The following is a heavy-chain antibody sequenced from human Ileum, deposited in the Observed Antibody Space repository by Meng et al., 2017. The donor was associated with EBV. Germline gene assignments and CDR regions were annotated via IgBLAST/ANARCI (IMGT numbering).Heavy chain of an antibody. V-gene: IGHV3-74*01. CDR3: VRDSPHANFDY. CDR2: IDNDGTTT. CDR1: GFSFSSYW. J-gene: IGHJ4*02. Sequence: VDLVWAGGGLVQPGGSLRLSCAASGFSFSSYWMHWVRQAPGKGLVWGSRIDNDGTTTNYADSVKGRFTVSRDNAKSTLDLQMNSLRVDDTGVYFCVRDSPHANFDYWGQGALVTVSS. D-gene: IGHD2-8*01.